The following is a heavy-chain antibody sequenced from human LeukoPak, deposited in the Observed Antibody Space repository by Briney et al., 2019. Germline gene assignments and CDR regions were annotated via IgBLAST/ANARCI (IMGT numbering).Heavy chain of an antibody. CDR3: TKDVADYVWGEYRHFVK. CDR2: ITWNSDFI. Sequence: GGSLRLSCAASGFKFDDYAMHWVRHVPGKGLEWVAGITWNSDFIAFADSLKGRFSISRDNGKNSLFLQMNSLTPEDTAFYYCTKDVADYVWGEYRHFVKWGEGALVTVSS. CDR1: GFKFDDYA. J-gene: IGHJ4*02. D-gene: IGHD3-16*01. V-gene: IGHV3-9*01.